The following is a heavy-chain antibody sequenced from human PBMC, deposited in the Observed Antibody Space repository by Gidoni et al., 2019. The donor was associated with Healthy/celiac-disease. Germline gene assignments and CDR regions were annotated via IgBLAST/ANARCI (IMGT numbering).Heavy chain of an antibody. CDR1: GGSISSYY. CDR2: IYYSGST. J-gene: IGHJ4*02. V-gene: IGHV4-59*01. D-gene: IGHD4-17*01. Sequence: QVQLQESGPGLVKPSETLSLTCTVSGGSISSYYWSWIRQPPGKGLEWIGYIYYSGSTNYNPSLKSRVTISVDTSKNQFSLKLSSVTAADTAVYYCARGDDYGGNSGHWGQGTLVTVSS. CDR3: ARGDDYGGNSGH.